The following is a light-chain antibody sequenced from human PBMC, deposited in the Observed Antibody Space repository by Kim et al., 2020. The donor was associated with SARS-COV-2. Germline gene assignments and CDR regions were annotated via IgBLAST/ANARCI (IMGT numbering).Light chain of an antibody. CDR3: SARDSSLNVWV. V-gene: IGLV10-54*04. J-gene: IGLJ3*02. CDR2: RNN. CDR1: NNNVGNQG. Sequence: LTQPPSVSKGLGQTATLTCTGNNNNVGNQGAAWLQQHQGHPPKLLSYRNNNRPSGISERFSASRSGDTATLTITGLQPEDETHYYCSARDSSLNVWVFGGGTQLTVL.